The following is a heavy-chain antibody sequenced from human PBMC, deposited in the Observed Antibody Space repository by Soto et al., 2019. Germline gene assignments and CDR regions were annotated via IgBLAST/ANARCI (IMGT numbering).Heavy chain of an antibody. CDR1: GGSITSHY. J-gene: IGHJ6*02. CDR2: IHPSGTA. D-gene: IGHD3-10*01. Sequence: PSETLSLTCSVSGGSITSHYCSWFRQPPGKGLEWIGYIHPSGTAYYNPSLESRVTMSVDTSRTQFSLEVSSVTAADTALYYCARQGFGQLHGLVDVWGPGTTVTVSS. V-gene: IGHV4-4*09. CDR3: ARQGFGQLHGLVDV.